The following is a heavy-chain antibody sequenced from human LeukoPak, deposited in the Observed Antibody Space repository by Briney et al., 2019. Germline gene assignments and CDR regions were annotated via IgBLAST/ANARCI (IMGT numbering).Heavy chain of an antibody. CDR3: ATPEESMYYFDY. D-gene: IGHD3-10*01. V-gene: IGHV3-23*01. J-gene: IGHJ4*02. Sequence: PGGSLRLSCAASGFTFSSYSMHWVRQAPGKGLEWVSAISGSGGSTYYADSVKGRFTISRDNSKNTLYLQMNSLRAEDTAVYYCATPEESMYYFDYWGQGTLVTVSS. CDR1: GFTFSSYS. CDR2: ISGSGGST.